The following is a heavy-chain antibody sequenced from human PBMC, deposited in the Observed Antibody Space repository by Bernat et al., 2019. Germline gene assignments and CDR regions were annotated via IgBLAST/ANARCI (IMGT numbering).Heavy chain of an antibody. Sequence: EMQLVQSGAEVKKPGESLKISCKGSGYNFTTYWIGWVRQIPGKGLEWMGIIYPGDSDTRYSPSLQGQVTISVDKSISIAYLQWSSLKASDTAIYYGARRGQMDGSVGDAFDIWGQGTMVTVSS. V-gene: IGHV5-51*01. J-gene: IGHJ3*02. CDR2: IYPGDSDT. D-gene: IGHD5/OR15-5a*01. CDR3: ARRGQMDGSVGDAFDI. CDR1: GYNFTTYW.